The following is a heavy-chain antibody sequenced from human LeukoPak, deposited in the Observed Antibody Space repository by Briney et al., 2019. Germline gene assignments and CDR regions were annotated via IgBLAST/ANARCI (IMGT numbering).Heavy chain of an antibody. CDR1: GFTFSSYG. V-gene: IGHV3-23*01. D-gene: IGHD2-15*01. CDR2: ITCGGST. CDR3: VKDYCSGITCYSPFDY. Sequence: GGSLRLSCAASGFTFSSYGMSWVRQAPGKGLEWVSVITCGGSTYYADSVKGRFTISRDSSKNTLYLEMHSLRAEDTAAYYRVKDYCSGITCYSPFDYWGQGILVTVSS. J-gene: IGHJ4*02.